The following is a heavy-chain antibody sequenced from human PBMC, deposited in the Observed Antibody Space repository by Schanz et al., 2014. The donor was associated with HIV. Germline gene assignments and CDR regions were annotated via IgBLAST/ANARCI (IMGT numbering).Heavy chain of an antibody. D-gene: IGHD5-18*01. CDR2: ISWNSDSK. CDR3: AKDLNPYNVHTTLVTPPVGYGMDV. CDR1: GFIFDDYA. Sequence: EVQLVESGGGLVQPGRSLRLSCAASGFIFDDYAMHWARQAPGKGLEWVSGISWNSDSKGYADSVKGRFTISRDNAKNSLYLQMHSLRAEDTALYYCAKDLNPYNVHTTLVTPPVGYGMDVWGQGTTVTVSS. J-gene: IGHJ6*02. V-gene: IGHV3-9*01.